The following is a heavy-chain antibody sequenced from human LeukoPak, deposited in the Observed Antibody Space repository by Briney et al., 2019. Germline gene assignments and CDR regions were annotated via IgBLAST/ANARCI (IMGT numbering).Heavy chain of an antibody. D-gene: IGHD1-14*01. CDR1: GFSLSNFG. CDR3: ARDHRHEIQDYYMDV. Sequence: PGGSLRLSCAPSGFSLSNFGMHWVRQAPGKGLEWVADLLYDGNTKHYADSVKGRFIISRDISKNTFYLQMNSLTAEDTAVYYCARDHRHEIQDYYMDVWGKGTTVAVSS. CDR2: LLYDGNTK. V-gene: IGHV3-33*01. J-gene: IGHJ6*03.